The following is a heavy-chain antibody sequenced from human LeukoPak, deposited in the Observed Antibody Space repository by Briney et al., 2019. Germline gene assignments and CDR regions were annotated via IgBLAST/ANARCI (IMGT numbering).Heavy chain of an antibody. CDR3: ARLRYDVAPFDY. CDR1: GYIFTSYY. J-gene: IGHJ4*02. Sequence: ASVKVSCKASGYIFTSYYMHWVRQAPGEGLEWMGIINPTGGSTSYAQKFQGRVTMTRDTSISTAYMELSRLRSDDTAVYYCARLRYDVAPFDYWGQGTLVTVSS. D-gene: IGHD2-15*01. V-gene: IGHV1-46*01. CDR2: INPTGGST.